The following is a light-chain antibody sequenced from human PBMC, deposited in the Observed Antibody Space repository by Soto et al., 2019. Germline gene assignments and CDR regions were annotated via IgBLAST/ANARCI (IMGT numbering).Light chain of an antibody. V-gene: IGLV2-11*01. CDR1: SSDVGGYDF. CDR2: DVS. Sequence: QSVLTQPRSVSGSPGQSVAISCTGTSSDVGGYDFVSWYQQHPGKAPKLMIVDVSQRPSGVPDRFSGSKSGNTASLTVSGLQAEDEAHYYCSSYAGSYTWVFGGGTKVTVL. J-gene: IGLJ3*02. CDR3: SSYAGSYTWV.